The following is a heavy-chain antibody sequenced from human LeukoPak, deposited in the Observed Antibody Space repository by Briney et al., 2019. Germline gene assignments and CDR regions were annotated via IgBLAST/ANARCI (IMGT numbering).Heavy chain of an antibody. V-gene: IGHV6-1*01. D-gene: IGHD3-3*01. Sequence: SQTLSLTCAISGDSVSSNSAAWNWIRQSPSRGLEWLGRTYYRSKWYNDYAVSVKSRITINPDTSKNQFSLKLSSVTAADTAVYYCARVAGYDFWSGVRDYYYYMDAWGKGTTVTVSS. J-gene: IGHJ6*03. CDR2: TYYRSKWYN. CDR3: ARVAGYDFWSGVRDYYYYMDA. CDR1: GDSVSSNSAA.